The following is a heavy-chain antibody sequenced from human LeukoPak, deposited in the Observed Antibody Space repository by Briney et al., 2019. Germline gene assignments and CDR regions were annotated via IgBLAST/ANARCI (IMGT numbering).Heavy chain of an antibody. Sequence: SETLSLTCTVSGGSINNYYWSWVRQPPGAGLEWLAYIYYTGSTNYNPSLKTRLTISVDTSKNQFSLRLNSVTAADTAVYYCARDLRDGSGWYAGFDYWGQGTLVTVSS. CDR2: IYYTGST. CDR1: GGSINNYY. CDR3: ARDLRDGSGWYAGFDY. J-gene: IGHJ4*02. V-gene: IGHV4-59*01. D-gene: IGHD6-19*01.